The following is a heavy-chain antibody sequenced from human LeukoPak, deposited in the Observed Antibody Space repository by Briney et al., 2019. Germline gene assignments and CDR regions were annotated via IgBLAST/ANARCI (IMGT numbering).Heavy chain of an antibody. CDR3: ARDLGHTGYDLYDY. CDR2: MKQDGSEK. CDR1: GINFRGYW. V-gene: IGHV3-7*01. J-gene: IGHJ4*02. D-gene: IGHD5-12*01. Sequence: GGSLRLSCAVSGINFRGYWMAWVRQAPGKGLEWVANMKQDGSEKYYVDSVKGRFTISRDNAKNSLYLEMNSLRVEDTAVYYCARDLGHTGYDLYDYWGQGTLVTVSS.